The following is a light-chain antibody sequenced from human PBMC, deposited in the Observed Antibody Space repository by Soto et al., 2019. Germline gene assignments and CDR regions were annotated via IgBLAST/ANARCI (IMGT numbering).Light chain of an antibody. Sequence: EIVLAQSPGTLSLSPGERATLSCRASQSVSNNYLAWYQQKPGQAPMLLIYCASNRATGIPDRFSGSGSGTEFTLTISRLEPEDFAVYHCQQYGXSGTVGQGTKV. J-gene: IGKJ1*01. CDR1: QSVSNNY. CDR2: CAS. V-gene: IGKV3-20*01. CDR3: QQYGXSGT.